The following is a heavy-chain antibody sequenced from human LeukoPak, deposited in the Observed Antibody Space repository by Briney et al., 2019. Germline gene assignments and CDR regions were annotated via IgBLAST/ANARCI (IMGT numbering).Heavy chain of an antibody. D-gene: IGHD5/OR15-5a*01. CDR1: GFTFSSYG. CDR3: AKGLGYYFDY. Sequence: GGSLRLSCAASGFTFSSYGMHWVRQAPGKGLEWVAFIRYDGTYKFYSDSVKGRFTISRDNSKNTLYLQMNSLKPEGAAVYYCAKGLGYYFDYWGQGTLVTVSS. J-gene: IGHJ4*02. CDR2: IRYDGTYK. V-gene: IGHV3-30*02.